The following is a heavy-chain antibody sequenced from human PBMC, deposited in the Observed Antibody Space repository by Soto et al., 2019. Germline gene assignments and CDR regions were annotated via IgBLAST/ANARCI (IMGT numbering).Heavy chain of an antibody. CDR1: SGPSSSHN. J-gene: IGHJ6*02. CDR2: VYYTGGT. CDR3: VRQGIDYLHGLVDV. Sequence: QVQVQQSGPGLVKPSETLSLTYTASSGPSSSHNWGWIRQPPGRGLEWIGYVYYTGGTSYNPSLKSRVTISADTSTNHISLTLSSVTAADTAVYYCVRQGIDYLHGLVDVWGQGTTVSVSS. D-gene: IGHD1-26*01. V-gene: IGHV4-59*08.